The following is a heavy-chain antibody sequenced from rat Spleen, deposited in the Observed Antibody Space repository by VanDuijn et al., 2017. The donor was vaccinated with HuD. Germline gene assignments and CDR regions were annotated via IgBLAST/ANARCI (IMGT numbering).Heavy chain of an antibody. CDR2: ISTGGGNT. Sequence: EVQLVESGGGLVQPGRSLKLSCAASGFTYSNYVMAWVRQAPTKGLEWVASISTGGGNTYYRDSVKGRFTISRDNAKNTLYLQMNSLRSEDAATYYCASRTGNWFAYWGQGTLVTVSS. V-gene: IGHV5S13*01. CDR1: GFTYSNYV. J-gene: IGHJ3*01. D-gene: IGHD4-2*01. CDR3: ASRTGNWFAY.